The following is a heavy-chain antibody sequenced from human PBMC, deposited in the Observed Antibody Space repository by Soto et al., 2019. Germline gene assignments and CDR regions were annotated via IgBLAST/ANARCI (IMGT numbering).Heavy chain of an antibody. CDR2: VNPNSGNT. J-gene: IGHJ4*02. Sequence: ASVKVSCKASGYTFTSYDINWVRQATGQGLEWMGWVNPNSGNTGYAQKFQGRVTMTRNTSISTAYMELSSLRSEDTAVYYCARGLRGDAARVYWGQGTLVTVSS. CDR1: GYTFTSYD. CDR3: ARGLRGDAARVY. D-gene: IGHD5-18*01. V-gene: IGHV1-8*01.